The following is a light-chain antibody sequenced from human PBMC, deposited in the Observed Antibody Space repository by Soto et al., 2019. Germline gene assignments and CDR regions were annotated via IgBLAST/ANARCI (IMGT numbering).Light chain of an antibody. J-gene: IGKJ4*01. CDR3: QQYNNWPPLT. CDR1: QFVGSN. Sequence: EIVMTQPPATLSVSPGERATVSCRASQFVGSNLAWYQQKPGQAPRLLIYGASTRATGIPARFSGSGSGTEFTLTISSLQSEDFALYYCQQYNNWPPLTFGGGTKVEIK. V-gene: IGKV3-15*01. CDR2: GAS.